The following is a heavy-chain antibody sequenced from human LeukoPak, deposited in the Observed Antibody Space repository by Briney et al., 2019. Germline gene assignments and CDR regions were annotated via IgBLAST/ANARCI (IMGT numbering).Heavy chain of an antibody. CDR2: INHSGNT. Sequence: SETLSLTCAVYGGSFSGYYWNWIRQSPGKGLEWIGEINHSGNTYYNPSLRGRVTVSVDRSMYQFSLKLTSVTAADSAMYFCARRHGGKGGFDYWGQGTLVTVSS. V-gene: IGHV4-34*01. CDR3: ARRHGGKGGFDY. D-gene: IGHD4-23*01. CDR1: GGSFSGYY. J-gene: IGHJ4*02.